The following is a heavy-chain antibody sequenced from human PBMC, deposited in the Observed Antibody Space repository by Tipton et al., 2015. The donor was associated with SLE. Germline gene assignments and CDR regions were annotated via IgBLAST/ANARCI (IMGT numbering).Heavy chain of an antibody. V-gene: IGHV4-59*11. J-gene: IGHJ5*02. CDR2: IYYSGST. CDR1: GGSISSHY. D-gene: IGHD5-12*01. CDR3: ATGSGYDWWFDP. Sequence: TLSLTCAVYGGSISSHYWSWIRQPPGKGLEWIGYIYYSGSTNYNPSLKSRVTISVDTSKNQFSLKLSSVTAADTAVYYCATGSGYDWWFDPWGQGTLVTVSS.